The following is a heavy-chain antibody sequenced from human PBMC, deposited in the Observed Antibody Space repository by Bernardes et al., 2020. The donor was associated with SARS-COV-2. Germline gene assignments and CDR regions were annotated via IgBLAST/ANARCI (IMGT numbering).Heavy chain of an antibody. V-gene: IGHV3-64*01. Sequence: GGSLRLSCAASGFTFSSYTMHWVRQAPGKGLEYVSGIRSNGGSTYYANSVKGRFTISRDNSKNTLYLQMGSLKTEDMAVYYCTRDMVGYGSGSYLFDYWGQGTLVTVSS. CDR1: GFTFSSYT. D-gene: IGHD3-10*01. CDR3: TRDMVGYGSGSYLFDY. J-gene: IGHJ4*02. CDR2: IRSNGGST.